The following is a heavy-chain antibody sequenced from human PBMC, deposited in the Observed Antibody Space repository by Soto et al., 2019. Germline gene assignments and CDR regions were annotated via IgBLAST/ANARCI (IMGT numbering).Heavy chain of an antibody. V-gene: IGHV3-74*01. D-gene: IGHD6-19*01. Sequence: EEQLVESGGGLVQPGGSLRLSCAASGFAFSSYWMHWVRQTPGKGPVWVSRIYNDGSRTAYADSVKGRFTISRDNAKNTMYLQMSSLTVEDTAVYYCLAGRGYWGQGTRVTVSS. CDR1: GFAFSSYW. J-gene: IGHJ4*02. CDR2: IYNDGSRT. CDR3: LAGRGY.